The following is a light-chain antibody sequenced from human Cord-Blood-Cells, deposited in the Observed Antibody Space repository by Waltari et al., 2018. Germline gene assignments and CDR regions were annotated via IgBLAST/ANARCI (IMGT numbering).Light chain of an antibody. J-gene: IGLJ3*02. Sequence: QAVLTQPSSLSASPGASARLTCTLRRGINVGSYRIYLYQQKPGSPPQYLLSYKADSDKRHVAGGTSRCSGSKDSSADGVILLISGLQAEDEADYYCMIWHSSAWVFGGGTKLTVL. V-gene: IGLV5-45*02. CDR2: YKADSDK. CDR1: RGINVGSYR. CDR3: MIWHSSAWV.